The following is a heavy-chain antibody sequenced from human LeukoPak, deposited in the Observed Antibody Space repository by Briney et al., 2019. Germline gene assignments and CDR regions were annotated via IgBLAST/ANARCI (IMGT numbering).Heavy chain of an antibody. CDR2: INHSGST. V-gene: IGHV4-34*01. CDR1: GGSFSGYY. D-gene: IGHD3-22*01. Sequence: PSETLSLTCAVYGGSFSGYYWSWIRQPPGKGLEWIGEINHSGSTNYNPSLKSRVTISVDTSKNQFSLKLSSVTAADTAVYYCARGRRYYYDSSGYYYDYWGQGTLVIVSS. CDR3: ARGRRYYYDSSGYYYDY. J-gene: IGHJ4*02.